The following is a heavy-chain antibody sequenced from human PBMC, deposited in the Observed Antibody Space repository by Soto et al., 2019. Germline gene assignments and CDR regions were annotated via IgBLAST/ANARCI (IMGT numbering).Heavy chain of an antibody. CDR3: VRDGTKTLRDWFDP. D-gene: IGHD1-1*01. CDR1: GASISGYY. CDR2: IYATGTT. J-gene: IGHJ5*02. V-gene: IGHV4-4*07. Sequence: SETLSLTCTVSGASISGYYWSWIRKSAGKGLEWIGRIYATGTTDYNPSLKSRVMMSVDTSKKQFSLRLRSVTAADTAVYYCVRDGTKTLRDWFDPWGQGTLVTVSS.